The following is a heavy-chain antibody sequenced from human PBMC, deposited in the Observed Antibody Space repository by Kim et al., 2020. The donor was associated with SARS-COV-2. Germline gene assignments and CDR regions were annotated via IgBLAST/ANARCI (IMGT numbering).Heavy chain of an antibody. V-gene: IGHV1-3*01. Sequence: GNTKDSQKFQGRVTITRDTSASTAYMELSSLRSEDTGVYYCARDFYPFDYWGQGTLVTVSS. CDR3: ARDFYPFDY. J-gene: IGHJ4*02. CDR2: GNT. D-gene: IGHD3-3*01.